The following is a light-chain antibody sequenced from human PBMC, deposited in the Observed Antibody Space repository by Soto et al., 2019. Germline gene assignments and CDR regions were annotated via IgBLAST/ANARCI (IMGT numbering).Light chain of an antibody. J-gene: IGLJ2*01. CDR2: EVT. CDR3: SSYSSSSTAVL. CDR1: SSDVGGYNS. V-gene: IGLV2-14*01. Sequence: QSALTQPASVSGSPGQSITISCTGSSSDVGGYNSVSWYQQHPGKAPKLMIYEVTNRPSGVSSRFSGSKSGNTASLTISGLQADDEADYHCSSYSSSSTAVLFGGGTKLTVL.